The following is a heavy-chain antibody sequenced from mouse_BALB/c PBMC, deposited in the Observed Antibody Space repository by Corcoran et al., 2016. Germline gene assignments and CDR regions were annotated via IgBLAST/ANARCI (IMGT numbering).Heavy chain of an antibody. Sequence: EVKLLESGGGLVQPGGSLTLSCAASGFDFSKYWMSWVRQAPGKGLEWIGDINPDSSTINDTPSLTDKFIISRDNAKNTLYLQMSKVRSEDTALYYCATLYDYHFAYWGQGTLVTVSA. CDR2: INPDSSTI. D-gene: IGHD2-4*01. CDR1: GFDFSKYW. CDR3: ATLYDYHFAY. V-gene: IGHV4-1*02. J-gene: IGHJ3*01.